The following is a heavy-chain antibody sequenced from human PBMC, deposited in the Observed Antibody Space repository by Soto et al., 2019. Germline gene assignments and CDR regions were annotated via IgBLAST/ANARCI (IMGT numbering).Heavy chain of an antibody. V-gene: IGHV3-43*01. CDR2: ISWDGGST. CDR1: GFTFDDYT. Sequence: GSLRLSCAASGFTFDDYTMHWVRQAPGKGLEWVSLISWDGGSTYYADSVKGRFTISRDNSKNSLYLQMNSLRTEDTALYYCAKDSRITGTKVDAFDIWGQGTMVTVSS. CDR3: AKDSRITGTKVDAFDI. J-gene: IGHJ3*02. D-gene: IGHD1-7*01.